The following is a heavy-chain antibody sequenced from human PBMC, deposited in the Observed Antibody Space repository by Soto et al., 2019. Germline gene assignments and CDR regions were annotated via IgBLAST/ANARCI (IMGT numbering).Heavy chain of an antibody. D-gene: IGHD3-16*01. CDR1: GFTFSTYW. CDR2: IKGDESAT. Sequence: EVQLVESGGGLVQPGGSLRLSCAASGFTFSTYWMHWVRQAPGEGLVWVSRIKGDESATDYADSVKGRFTVSRDNAKNTLYLLIHSLRDEDTAIYYCARGGLYAYYQDNWGQGTLVTVSS. CDR3: ARGGLYAYYQDN. V-gene: IGHV3-74*01. J-gene: IGHJ4*02.